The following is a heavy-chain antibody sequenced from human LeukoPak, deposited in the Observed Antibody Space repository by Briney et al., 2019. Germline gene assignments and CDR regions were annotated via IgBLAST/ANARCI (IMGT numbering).Heavy chain of an antibody. CDR2: IWYDGSNK. CDR3: ARQPPFYDIFTGYYTGFDY. Sequence: GGSLRLSCAASGFTFSSYGMHWVRQAPGKGLEWVAVIWYDGSNKYYADSVKGRFTISRDNSKNTLYLQMNSLRAEDTAVYYCARQPPFYDIFTGYYTGFDYWGQGTLVTVSS. CDR1: GFTFSSYG. D-gene: IGHD3-9*01. V-gene: IGHV3-33*01. J-gene: IGHJ4*02.